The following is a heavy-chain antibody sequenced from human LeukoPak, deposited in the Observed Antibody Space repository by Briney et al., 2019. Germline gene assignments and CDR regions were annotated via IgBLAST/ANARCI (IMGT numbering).Heavy chain of an antibody. CDR3: ATEFFRRGATEHNDY. D-gene: IGHD3-10*01. CDR2: FDPEDGGT. V-gene: IGHV1-24*01. CDR1: GYTLTELS. Sequence: ASVKVSCKVSGYTLTELSMHWVRQAPGKGLEWMGGFDPEDGGTSYAQRFQGRVTMTEDTSTDTAYMELSSLRSEDTAVYYCATEFFRRGATEHNDYWGQGTLVTVSS. J-gene: IGHJ4*02.